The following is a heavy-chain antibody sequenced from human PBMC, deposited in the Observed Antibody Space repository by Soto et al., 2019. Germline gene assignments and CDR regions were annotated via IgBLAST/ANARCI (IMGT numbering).Heavy chain of an antibody. V-gene: IGHV4-59*01. CDR3: ARGEDAFFYYGLDV. CDR1: GGSITSSY. J-gene: IGHJ6*02. Sequence: TSETLSLTCTVSGGSITSSYWSWIRRPPGKGLEWIAYIYDTGISGYAPSTSYNPSLKSRVTMSVDTSKSQFSLKLTSVTAADTAVYYCARGEDAFFYYGLDVWGQGITVTVSS. CDR2: IYDTGISGYAPST.